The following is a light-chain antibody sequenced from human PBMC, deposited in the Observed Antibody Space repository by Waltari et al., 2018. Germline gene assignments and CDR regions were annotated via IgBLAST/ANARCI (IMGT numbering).Light chain of an antibody. V-gene: IGLV2-14*01. CDR2: EVP. J-gene: IGLJ1*01. Sequence: QSALTQPASVSGSPGQSITIPCTGTSNDVGGYGYVSWYQQYPGRAPKLIIYEVPYRPSGISTRFSGSKSGNTASLTISGLQADDEADYYCSSHTSTVPHVFGTGTRVTV. CDR3: SSHTSTVPHV. CDR1: SNDVGGYGY.